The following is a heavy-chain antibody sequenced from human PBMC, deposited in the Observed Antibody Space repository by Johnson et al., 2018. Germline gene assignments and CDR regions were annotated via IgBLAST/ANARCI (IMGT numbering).Heavy chain of an antibody. D-gene: IGHD5-18*01. Sequence: QVQLVQSGGGVVQPGRSLRLSCAASGFTFSSYGMHWVRQAPGKGLEWVAVISYDGNNNYYVDSVKGRFTVSRDNSKNTLYLQVNSLRAEDTAVYYCERQGGRGYSYGYDAFDIWGQGTMVTVSS. CDR2: ISYDGNNN. J-gene: IGHJ3*02. CDR3: ERQGGRGYSYGYDAFDI. CDR1: GFTFSSYG. V-gene: IGHV3-30*03.